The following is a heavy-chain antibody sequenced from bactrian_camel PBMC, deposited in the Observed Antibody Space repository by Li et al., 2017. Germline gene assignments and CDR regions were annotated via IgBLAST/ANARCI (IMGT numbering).Heavy chain of an antibody. V-gene: IGHV3S1*01. CDR3: AADRGKTITAVRFGCGIWGGEYND. CDR2: IYAGDLDDGIT. Sequence: HVQLVESGGGSVQSGGSLTLSCTAAGYTYSNLCLAWFRQGSGEERERIASIYAGDLDDGITAYADSVKGRFTISRDNGKKTLSLHMHSLKPEDSAMYYCAADRGKTITAVRFGCGIWGGEYNDWGQGTQVTVS. D-gene: IGHD3*01. J-gene: IGHJ4*01. CDR1: GYTYSNLC.